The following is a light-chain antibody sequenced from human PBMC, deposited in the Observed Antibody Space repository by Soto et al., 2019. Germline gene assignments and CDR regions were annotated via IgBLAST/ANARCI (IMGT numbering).Light chain of an antibody. Sequence: DIKLTQSPSFQSPSIGESVTSTCPARQVMSTSSAWYQVKPGKAPILLIYAASTLESGVPSRFSATVSGTEFSLTITSLQPEDFATYYCQQLFDSPITFGQGTRPEVK. CDR1: QVMSTS. J-gene: IGKJ5*01. CDR3: QQLFDSPIT. CDR2: AAS. V-gene: IGKV1-9*01.